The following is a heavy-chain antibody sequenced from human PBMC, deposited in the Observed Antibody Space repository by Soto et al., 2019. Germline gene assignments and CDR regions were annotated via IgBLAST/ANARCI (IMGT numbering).Heavy chain of an antibody. CDR1: GFTFSTYF. D-gene: IGHD2-2*01. Sequence: EVQLVESGGGLVQPGGSLRLSCAASGFTFSTYFMNWVRQPPGKGLEWVSSISSGSGTIYYADSVRGRFTISRDKAKSSLYLQMNSLTDEDTALYYCARGPMPDTFLRYWGQGTLVTVSS. CDR3: ARGPMPDTFLRY. V-gene: IGHV3-48*02. CDR2: ISSGSGTI. J-gene: IGHJ4*02.